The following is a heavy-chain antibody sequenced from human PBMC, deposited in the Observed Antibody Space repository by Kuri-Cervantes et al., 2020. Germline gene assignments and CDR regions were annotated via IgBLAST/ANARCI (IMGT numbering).Heavy chain of an antibody. CDR2: IKQDGSEK. D-gene: IGHD3-9*01. Sequence: GESLKISCAASGFTFGSYWMSWVRQAPGKGLEWVANIKQDGSEKYYVDSVKGRFTISRDNAKNSLYLQMNSLRAEDTAVYYCAKVAVDWSLNYYYGMDVWGQGTTVTVSS. V-gene: IGHV3-7*01. CDR1: GFTFGSYW. J-gene: IGHJ6*02. CDR3: AKVAVDWSLNYYYGMDV.